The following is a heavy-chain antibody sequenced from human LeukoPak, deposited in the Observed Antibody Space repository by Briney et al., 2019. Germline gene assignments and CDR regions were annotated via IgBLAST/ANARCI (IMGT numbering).Heavy chain of an antibody. V-gene: IGHV4-59*01. CDR2: IYYSGST. Sequence: PSETLSLTCTVSGGSISSYYWSWIRQPPGKGLEWIGYIYYSGSTNYNPSLKSRVTISVDTSKNQFSLKLSSVTAADTAVYYCARARRYYDTLWYFDLWGRGTLVTVSS. J-gene: IGHJ2*01. CDR3: ARARRYYDTLWYFDL. CDR1: GGSISSYY. D-gene: IGHD3-22*01.